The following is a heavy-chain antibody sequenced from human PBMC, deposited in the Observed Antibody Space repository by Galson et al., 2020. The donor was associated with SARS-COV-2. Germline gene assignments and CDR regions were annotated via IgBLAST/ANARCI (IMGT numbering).Heavy chain of an antibody. CDR1: GYSFANYW. Sequence: HGESLKISCTGSGYSFANYWINWVRQMPGKGLEWMGRIDPSDSYANYSPSFQGHVTISADKSISTAYLQWSSLKASDTAIYYCARGGYSYGYSYFDYWGQETLVTVSS. V-gene: IGHV5-10-1*01. CDR3: ARGGYSYGYSYFDY. CDR2: IDPSDSYA. D-gene: IGHD5-18*01. J-gene: IGHJ4*02.